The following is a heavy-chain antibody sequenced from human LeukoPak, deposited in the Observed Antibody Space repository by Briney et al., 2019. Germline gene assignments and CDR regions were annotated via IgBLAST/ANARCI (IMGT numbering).Heavy chain of an antibody. CDR2: MNLNSGNT. CDR3: ARRPYDFWSGYWLAKKYYFDY. Sequence: GASVKVSCKASGYTFTSYDINWVRQATGQGLEWMGWMNLNSGNTGYAQKVQGRVTMTRNTSISTAYMELSSLRSEDTAVYYCARRPYDFWSGYWLAKKYYFDYWGQGTLVTVSS. J-gene: IGHJ4*02. D-gene: IGHD3-3*01. V-gene: IGHV1-8*01. CDR1: GYTFTSYD.